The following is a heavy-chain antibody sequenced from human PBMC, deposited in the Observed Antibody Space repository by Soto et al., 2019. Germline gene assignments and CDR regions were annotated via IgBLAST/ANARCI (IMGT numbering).Heavy chain of an antibody. Sequence: SGPKLLTPKQTLTITCTFPGFPFSTSKVGVGWVRQPPGKAQEWLAIIYWDDDKRYNPSLRNRLSITKDTSKNQVVLTMTNVDPVDTATYYCGHRPGGSLSGWDNGYFDYWGRGVLVTVSS. J-gene: IGHJ4*02. V-gene: IGHV2-5*02. D-gene: IGHD6-19*01. CDR3: GHRPGGSLSGWDNGYFDY. CDR1: GFPFSTSKVG. CDR2: IYWDDDK.